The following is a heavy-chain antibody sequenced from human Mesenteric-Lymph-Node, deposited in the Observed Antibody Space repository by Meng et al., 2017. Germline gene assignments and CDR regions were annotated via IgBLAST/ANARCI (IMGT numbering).Heavy chain of an antibody. Sequence: GESLKISCAASGFTFSSYWMSWVRQAPGKGLEWVANIKQDGSEKYYVDSVKGRFTISRDNAKNSLYLQMNSLRAEDTAVYYCARDSFMITMVRGVIITWGQGTLVTVSS. CDR1: GFTFSSYW. V-gene: IGHV3-7*01. J-gene: IGHJ4*02. CDR3: ARDSFMITMVRGVIIT. CDR2: IKQDGSEK. D-gene: IGHD3-10*01.